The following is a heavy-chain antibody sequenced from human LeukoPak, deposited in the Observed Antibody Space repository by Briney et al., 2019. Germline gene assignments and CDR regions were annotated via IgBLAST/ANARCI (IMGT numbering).Heavy chain of an antibody. CDR3: TTDSTSPFDI. Sequence: GGSLRLSCVVSGFTFNNYAMSWVRQAPGKGLEWVSAISGSGGSTYYADSVKGRFTISRDNSKNTLYLQMNSLKTENTAVYYCTTDSTSPFDIWGQRTMVTVSS. CDR1: GFTFNNYA. J-gene: IGHJ3*02. V-gene: IGHV3-23*01. CDR2: ISGSGGST.